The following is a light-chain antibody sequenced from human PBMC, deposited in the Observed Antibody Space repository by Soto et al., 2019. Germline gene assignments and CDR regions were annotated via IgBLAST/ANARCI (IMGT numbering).Light chain of an antibody. J-gene: IGKJ1*01. Sequence: EIVMTQSPATLSVSPGERATLSCRASQSVSSNLAWYQQKPGQAPRLLIYGASTRATGIPARFSGSGSGTELTLTISSQQSEDFAVYYCQQYNNWPPTWTFGQGTKVEIK. CDR3: QQYNNWPPTWT. CDR1: QSVSSN. V-gene: IGKV3-15*01. CDR2: GAS.